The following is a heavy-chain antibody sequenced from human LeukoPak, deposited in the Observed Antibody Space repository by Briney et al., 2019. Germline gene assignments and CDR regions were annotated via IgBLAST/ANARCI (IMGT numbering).Heavy chain of an antibody. CDR3: ARHVIYYYDSNGYFDY. Sequence: SGTLSLTCTVSGDTISSSTYYWVWIRQPPGKGLVWIGTIYYSWSTYYIPSLKSRVTISIDTSKNQFFLKLTSVTAAATAVYYCARHVIYYYDSNGYFDYSGQRSLVTVSS. D-gene: IGHD3-22*01. CDR1: GDTISSSTYY. V-gene: IGHV4-39*01. CDR2: IYYSWST. J-gene: IGHJ4*01.